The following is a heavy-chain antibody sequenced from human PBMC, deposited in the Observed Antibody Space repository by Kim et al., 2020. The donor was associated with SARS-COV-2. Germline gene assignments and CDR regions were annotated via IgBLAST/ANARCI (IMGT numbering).Heavy chain of an antibody. CDR3: AGGWGTMVQGVSGYFDY. J-gene: IGHJ4*02. CDR2: IYHSGST. Sequence: SETLSLTCAVSGGSISSSNWWSWVRQPPGKGLEWIGEIYHSGSTNYNPSLKSRVTISVDKSKNQFSLKLSSVTAADTAVYYCAGGWGTMVQGVSGYFDYWGQGTLVTVSS. D-gene: IGHD3-10*01. CDR1: GGSISSSNW. V-gene: IGHV4-4*02.